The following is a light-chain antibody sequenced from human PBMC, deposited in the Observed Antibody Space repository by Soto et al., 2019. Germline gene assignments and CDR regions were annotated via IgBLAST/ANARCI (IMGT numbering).Light chain of an antibody. J-gene: IGKJ1*01. V-gene: IGKV1-39*01. Sequence: DIQMTQSPSSLSASVGDKITITCRASQNIIKSLNWYQQKPGKAHKLLINTAYSLQSEVQSRFSGSGSGTDFTLTITSLQPEDFATYFCKQSFIKPWTFGQGTKVDI. CDR3: KQSFIKPWT. CDR1: QNIIKS. CDR2: TAY.